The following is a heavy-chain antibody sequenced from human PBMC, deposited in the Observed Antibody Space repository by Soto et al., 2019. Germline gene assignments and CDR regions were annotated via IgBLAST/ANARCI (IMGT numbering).Heavy chain of an antibody. J-gene: IGHJ3*02. V-gene: IGHV1-18*01. CDR1: RYTFVSYG. CDR2: ISAPNDNA. Sequence: ASVKVSCKASRYTFVSYGFSWVRQAPGQGLEWLGWISAPNDNARYAQKLQGRVTMTTDTSTSTAYMELRSLRSDDTAVYYCARDWGCSGGTCFDTFDIWGQGTMVTVSS. D-gene: IGHD2-15*01. CDR3: ARDWGCSGGTCFDTFDI.